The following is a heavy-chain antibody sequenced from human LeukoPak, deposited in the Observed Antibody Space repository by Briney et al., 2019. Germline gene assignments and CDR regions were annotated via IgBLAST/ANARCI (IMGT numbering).Heavy chain of an antibody. D-gene: IGHD5-18*01. J-gene: IGHJ4*02. CDR3: ARGRGYSYGYRPYRYDY. CDR2: INHSGST. Sequence: PSETLSLTCAVYGGSFSGDYRSLIRQPPGKGLEWIGEINHSGSTNYNPSLKSRVTISVDTSKNQFSLTLSSVTAADTAVYYCARGRGYSYGYRPYRYDYWGQGTLVTVSS. V-gene: IGHV4-34*01. CDR1: GGSFSGDY.